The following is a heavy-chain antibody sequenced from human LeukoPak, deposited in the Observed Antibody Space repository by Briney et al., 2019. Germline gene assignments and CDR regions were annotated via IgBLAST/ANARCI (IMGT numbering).Heavy chain of an antibody. V-gene: IGHV1-2*02. CDR3: ARELHLAAAGTLEYFQH. D-gene: IGHD6-13*01. J-gene: IGHJ1*01. Sequence: NPNSGGTNYAQKFQGRVTMTRDTSISTAYMELSRLRSDDTAVYYCARELHLAAAGTLEYFQHWGQGTLVTVSS. CDR2: NPNSGGT.